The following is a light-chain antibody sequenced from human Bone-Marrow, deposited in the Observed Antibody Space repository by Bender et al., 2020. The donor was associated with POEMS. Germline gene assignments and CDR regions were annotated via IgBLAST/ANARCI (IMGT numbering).Light chain of an antibody. J-gene: IGLJ3*02. V-gene: IGLV1-44*01. CDR3: AAWEDSLNGWV. CDR2: INN. Sequence: QSVLTQPPSASGTPGQRVIISCSVSSSNIGTNPVNWYQQLPGTAPKLLIYINNQRPSGVPDRFSGSKSGTSASLAISGLQSEDEADYYCAAWEDSLNGWVFGGGTKLTVL. CDR1: SSNIGTNP.